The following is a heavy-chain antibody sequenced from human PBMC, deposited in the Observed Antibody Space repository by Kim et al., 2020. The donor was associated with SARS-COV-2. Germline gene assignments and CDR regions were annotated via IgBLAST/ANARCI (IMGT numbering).Heavy chain of an antibody. V-gene: IGHV3-49*04. J-gene: IGHJ3*02. Sequence: GGSLRLSCTASGFTFGDYAMSWVRQAPGKGLEWVGFIRSKAYGGTTEYAASVKGRFTISRDDSKSIAYLQMNSLKTEDTAVYYCTRAGAAPDAFDIWGQGTMVTVSS. CDR2: IRSKAYGGTT. CDR3: TRAGAAPDAFDI. D-gene: IGHD6-6*01. CDR1: GFTFGDYA.